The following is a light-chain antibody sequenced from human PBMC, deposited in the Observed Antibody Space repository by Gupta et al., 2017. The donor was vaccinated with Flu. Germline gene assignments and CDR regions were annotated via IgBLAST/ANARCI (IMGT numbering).Light chain of an antibody. Sequence: SSLSASVGDRATLTCRASQSISSYLNWYQQKPGKAPKLLIYGASSLQSGVPSRFSGSGSGTDFTLTISSLQPEDFATYYCQQSYTTPSITFGQGTRLEIK. CDR1: QSISSY. CDR2: GAS. V-gene: IGKV1-39*01. J-gene: IGKJ5*01. CDR3: QQSYTTPSIT.